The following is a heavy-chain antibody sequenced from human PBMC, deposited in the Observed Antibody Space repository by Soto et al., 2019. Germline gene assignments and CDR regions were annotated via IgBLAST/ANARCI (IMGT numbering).Heavy chain of an antibody. Sequence: LRLSCTASGFTFGDYAMSWVRQAPGKGLEWVGFIRSKAYGGTTEYAASVKGRFTISRDDSKSIAYLQMNSLKTEDTAVYYCTRDQAVAGSHYYYYYGMDVWGQGTTVTVSS. CDR1: GFTFGDYA. CDR2: IRSKAYGGTT. V-gene: IGHV3-49*04. CDR3: TRDQAVAGSHYYYYYGMDV. D-gene: IGHD6-19*01. J-gene: IGHJ6*02.